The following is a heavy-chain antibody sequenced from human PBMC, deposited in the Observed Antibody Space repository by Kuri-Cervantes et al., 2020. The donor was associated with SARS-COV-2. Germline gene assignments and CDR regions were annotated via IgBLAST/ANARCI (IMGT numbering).Heavy chain of an antibody. Sequence: GESLKISCAASGFTFSSYAMHWVRQAPGKGLEWVAVISYDGSNKYYADSVKGRFTISRDNSKNTLYLQMNSLRAEDTAVYYCAREGYYDSSGNYAATGMDVWGKGTTVTDSS. J-gene: IGHJ6*03. D-gene: IGHD3-22*01. V-gene: IGHV3-30-3*01. CDR3: AREGYYDSSGNYAATGMDV. CDR2: ISYDGSNK. CDR1: GFTFSSYA.